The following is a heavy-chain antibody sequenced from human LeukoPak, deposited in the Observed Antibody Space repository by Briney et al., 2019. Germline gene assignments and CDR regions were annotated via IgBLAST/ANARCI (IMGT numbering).Heavy chain of an antibody. CDR3: ARENCGGDCYSDY. CDR1: GGXISSYY. CDR2: IYYSGST. Sequence: SETLSLTCTVSGGXISSYYWSWIRQPPGKGLEWIGYIYYSGSTNYNPSLKSRVTISVDTSKNQFSLKLSSVTAADTAVYYCARENCGGDCYSDYWGQGTLVTVSS. D-gene: IGHD2-21*02. J-gene: IGHJ4*02. V-gene: IGHV4-59*01.